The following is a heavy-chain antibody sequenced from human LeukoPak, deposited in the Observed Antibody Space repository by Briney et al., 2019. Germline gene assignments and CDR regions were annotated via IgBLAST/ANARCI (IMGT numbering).Heavy chain of an antibody. CDR2: ISYDGSNK. Sequence: GGSLRPSCAASGFTFSSYAMHWVRQAPGKGLEWVAVISYDGSNKYYADSVKGRFTISRDNSKNTLYLQMNSLRAEDTAVYYCARGRGSGSPGGADAFDIWGQGTMVTVSS. V-gene: IGHV3-30-3*01. CDR1: GFTFSSYA. D-gene: IGHD3-10*01. J-gene: IGHJ3*02. CDR3: ARGRGSGSPGGADAFDI.